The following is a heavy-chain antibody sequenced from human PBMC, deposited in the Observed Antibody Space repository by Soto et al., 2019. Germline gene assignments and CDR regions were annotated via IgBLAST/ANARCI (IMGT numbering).Heavy chain of an antibody. CDR3: ATDFIWGSYRNVPTDAFDI. CDR2: FDPEDGET. D-gene: IGHD3-16*02. CDR1: GYTITELS. Sequence: GASVKVSCKVSGYTITELSMHWVRQAPGKGLEWMGGFDPEDGETIYAQKFQGRVTMTEDTSTDTAYMELSSLRSEDTAVYYCATDFIWGSYRNVPTDAFDIWGQGTMVTVSS. V-gene: IGHV1-24*01. J-gene: IGHJ3*02.